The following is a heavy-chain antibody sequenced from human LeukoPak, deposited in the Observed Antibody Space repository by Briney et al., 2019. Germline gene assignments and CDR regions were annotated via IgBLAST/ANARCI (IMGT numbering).Heavy chain of an antibody. CDR2: IYWDDDK. CDR1: GFSLSTSGVG. Sequence: SGPTLVNPTQTLTLTCTFSGFSLSTSGVGVGWIRQPPGKALEWLALIYWDDDKRYSPSLKGRLTIAKDTSKNQVVLTMTNMDPVDTATYYCAHIGGTSNIAAAGHFDYWGQGTLVTVSS. J-gene: IGHJ4*02. CDR3: AHIGGTSNIAAAGHFDY. V-gene: IGHV2-5*02. D-gene: IGHD6-13*01.